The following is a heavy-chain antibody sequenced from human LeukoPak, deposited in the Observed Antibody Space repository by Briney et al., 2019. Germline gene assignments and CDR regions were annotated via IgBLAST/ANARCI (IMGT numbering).Heavy chain of an antibody. V-gene: IGHV3-30*01. CDR2: SNK. Sequence: SNKYYADSVKGRFTTSRDNSKNTLYLQMNSLRAEDTAVYYCAKDILGGQGTLVTVSS. D-gene: IGHD2-21*01. CDR3: AKDIL. J-gene: IGHJ4*02.